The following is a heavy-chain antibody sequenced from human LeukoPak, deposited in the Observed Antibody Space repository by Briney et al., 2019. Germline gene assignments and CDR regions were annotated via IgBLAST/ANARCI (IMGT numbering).Heavy chain of an antibody. Sequence: ASVKVSCKVSRYTLTELSMHWVRQAPGKGLEWMGGFDPEDGETIYAQKFQGRVTMTEDTSTDTAYMELSSLRSEDTAMYYCATRPFNDYGDYVPPYFDYWGQGTLVTVSS. J-gene: IGHJ4*02. D-gene: IGHD4-17*01. CDR3: ATRPFNDYGDYVPPYFDY. CDR2: FDPEDGET. V-gene: IGHV1-24*01. CDR1: RYTLTELS.